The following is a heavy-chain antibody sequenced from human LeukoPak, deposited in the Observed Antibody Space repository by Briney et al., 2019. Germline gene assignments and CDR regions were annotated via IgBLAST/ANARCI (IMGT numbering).Heavy chain of an antibody. CDR1: GFTFSGYW. V-gene: IGHV3-7*01. Sequence: GGSLRLSCAASGFTFSGYWMTWVRQAPGKGLEWVANIKRDGSEKYYMDSVKGRFTISRDNAKNSLYLQMNSLRAEDTAVYYCARPPNIAAAGQDWGQGTLVTVSS. J-gene: IGHJ4*02. CDR3: ARPPNIAAAGQD. D-gene: IGHD6-13*01. CDR2: IKRDGSEK.